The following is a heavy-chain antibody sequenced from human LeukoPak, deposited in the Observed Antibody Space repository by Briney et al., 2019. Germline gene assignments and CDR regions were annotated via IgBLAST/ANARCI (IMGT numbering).Heavy chain of an antibody. J-gene: IGHJ4*02. Sequence: PGGSLRLSCAASGFTFSSYAMSCVRHAPGKGLECVSAICGSGGNRYYVDSVKGRFTISRDNSKNTLYLQMNSLRAEDTAVYSCAKSRDIAVAGTSYYFDCWGQGTLVTVSS. D-gene: IGHD6-19*01. CDR1: GFTFSSYA. CDR2: ICGSGGNR. V-gene: IGHV3-23*01. CDR3: AKSRDIAVAGTSYYFDC.